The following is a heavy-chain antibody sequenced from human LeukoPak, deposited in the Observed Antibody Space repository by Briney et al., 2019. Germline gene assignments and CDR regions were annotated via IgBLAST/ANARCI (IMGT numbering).Heavy chain of an antibody. CDR1: GFIFSDYA. D-gene: IGHD6-19*01. J-gene: IGHJ4*02. V-gene: IGHV3-23*01. Sequence: GESLRLSCTASGFIFSDYAMSWVRQAPGKGLEWVSSILSGGDTASYADPVRGRFTISRDNAKNSLYLQMNSLTAEDTAIYYCARSLRVAVAASYWGQGTLVTVSS. CDR2: ILSGGDTA. CDR3: ARSLRVAVAASY.